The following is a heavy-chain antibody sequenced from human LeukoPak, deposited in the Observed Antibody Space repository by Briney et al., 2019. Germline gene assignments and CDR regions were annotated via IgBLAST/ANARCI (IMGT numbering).Heavy chain of an antibody. V-gene: IGHV3-66*04. CDR1: GFTVSSNY. J-gene: IGHJ2*01. CDR2: IYSGGTT. Sequence: GGSLRLSCAASGFTVSSNYMSWVRQAPGKGLEWVSVIYSGGTTYDADSVKGRFTISRDNSKNTLYLQLSSLRAEDTAVYYCAKHRNLPGHGSFDLWGRGTLVIVPS. CDR3: AKHRNLPGHGSFDL.